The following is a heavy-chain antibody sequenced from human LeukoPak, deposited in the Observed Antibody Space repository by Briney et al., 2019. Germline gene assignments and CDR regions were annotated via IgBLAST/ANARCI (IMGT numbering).Heavy chain of an antibody. CDR3: ATGRTFDY. V-gene: IGHV3-7*01. CDR1: GFTVSSNY. J-gene: IGHJ4*02. D-gene: IGHD1-7*01. CDR2: IKQDRSEK. Sequence: PGGSLRLSCAASGFTVSSNYMSWVRQAPGKGLEWVANIKQDRSEKYYVDSVKGRFTISRDNAENSLYLQMNSLRAEDTAVYYCATGRTFDYWGQGTLVTVSS.